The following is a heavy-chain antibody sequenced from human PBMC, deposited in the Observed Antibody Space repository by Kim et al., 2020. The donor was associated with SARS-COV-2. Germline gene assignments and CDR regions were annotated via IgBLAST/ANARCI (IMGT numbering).Heavy chain of an antibody. V-gene: IGHV3-21*01. J-gene: IGHJ4*02. CDR2: ISSSSSYI. D-gene: IGHD2-15*01. Sequence: GGSLRLSCAASGFTFSSYSMNWVRQAPGKGLEWVSSISSSSSYIYYADSVKGRFTISRDNAKNSLYLQMNSLRAEDTAVYYCARGFCSGGSCYSTIYDSSPFDYWGQGTLVTVSS. CDR3: ARGFCSGGSCYSTIYDSSPFDY. CDR1: GFTFSSYS.